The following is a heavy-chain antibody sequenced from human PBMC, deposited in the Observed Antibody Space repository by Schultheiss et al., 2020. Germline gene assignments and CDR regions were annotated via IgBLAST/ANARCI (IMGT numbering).Heavy chain of an antibody. J-gene: IGHJ6*03. CDR3: AREGLYCSSTSCYGYYYYYMDV. Sequence: AAVKGSCKASGYTFTSYGISWVRQAPGQGLEWMGWISAYNGNTNYAQKLQGRVTMTTDTSTSTAYMELRSLRSDDTAVYYCAREGLYCSSTSCYGYYYYYMDVWGKGTTVTVSS. V-gene: IGHV1-18*01. CDR1: GYTFTSYG. D-gene: IGHD2-2*01. CDR2: ISAYNGNT.